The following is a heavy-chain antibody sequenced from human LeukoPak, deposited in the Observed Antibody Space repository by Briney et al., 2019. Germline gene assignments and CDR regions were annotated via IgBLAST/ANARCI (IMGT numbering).Heavy chain of an antibody. CDR3: ARGAPSGSYYY. D-gene: IGHD1-26*01. J-gene: IGHJ4*02. CDR1: GFTFSSYW. V-gene: IGHV3-74*01. CDR2: INSDGSSA. Sequence: GGSLRLSXAASGFTFSSYWMHWVRQAPGKGLVWVSRINSDGSSATYADSVKGRFTISRDSVKNTLYLQMNSLRAEDTAVYYCARGAPSGSYYYWGQGTLVTVSS.